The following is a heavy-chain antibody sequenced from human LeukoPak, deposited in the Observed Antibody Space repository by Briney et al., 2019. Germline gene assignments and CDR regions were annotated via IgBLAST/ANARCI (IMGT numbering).Heavy chain of an antibody. V-gene: IGHV3-53*01. D-gene: IGHD3-22*01. CDR2: IYSNGTT. CDR3: ANYDTTGFYFDQ. CDR1: GLTVSSNY. Sequence: GGSLRLSCSASGLTVSSNYMSWVRQAPGKGLEWVSLIYSNGTTYYADSVRGGFAISSANSKNTLYLQMFSLKAKDTDMYYCANYDTTGFYFDQWGQGTLVTVSS. J-gene: IGHJ4*02.